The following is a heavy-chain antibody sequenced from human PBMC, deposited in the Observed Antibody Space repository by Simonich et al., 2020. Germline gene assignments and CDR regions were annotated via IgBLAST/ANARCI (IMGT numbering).Heavy chain of an antibody. D-gene: IGHD7-27*01. J-gene: IGHJ6*03. CDR2: INPNSGGT. Sequence: QVQLVQSGAEVKKPGASVKVSCKASGYTFTGYYMHWVSQAPGQGLGWMGRINPNSGGTNYAQKFQGRVTMTRDTSISTAYMELSRLRSDDTAVYYCARGALTGDYYYMDVWGKGTTVTVSS. CDR3: ARGALTGDYYYMDV. V-gene: IGHV1-2*02. CDR1: GYTFTGYY.